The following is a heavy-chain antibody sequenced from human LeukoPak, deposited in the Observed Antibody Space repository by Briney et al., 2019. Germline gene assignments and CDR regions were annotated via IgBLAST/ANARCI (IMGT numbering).Heavy chain of an antibody. J-gene: IGHJ4*02. Sequence: ASVKVSCKASGYTFTSYDINWVRQATGQGLEWMGWMNPNRGNTGYAQKFQGRVTITRNTSISTAYMELSSLRSEDTAVYYCARQGSSGWYFDYWGQGTLVTVSS. CDR2: MNPNRGNT. CDR3: ARQGSSGWYFDY. D-gene: IGHD6-19*01. V-gene: IGHV1-8*03. CDR1: GYTFTSYD.